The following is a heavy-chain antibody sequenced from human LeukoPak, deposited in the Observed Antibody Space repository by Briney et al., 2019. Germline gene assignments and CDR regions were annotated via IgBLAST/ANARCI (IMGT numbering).Heavy chain of an antibody. J-gene: IGHJ4*02. V-gene: IGHV3-30-3*01. Sequence: PGGSLRLSCAASGFTFSSYAMHWVRQAPGKGLEWVAVISYDGSNKYYADSVKGRFTISRDNSKNTLYLQMNSLRAEDTAVYYCAKDLRPYYYDSSGYYFLHWGQGTLVTVSS. CDR3: AKDLRPYYYDSSGYYFLH. CDR2: ISYDGSNK. D-gene: IGHD3-22*01. CDR1: GFTFSSYA.